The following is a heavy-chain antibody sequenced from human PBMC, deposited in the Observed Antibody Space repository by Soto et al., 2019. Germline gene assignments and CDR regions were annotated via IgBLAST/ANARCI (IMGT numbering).Heavy chain of an antibody. Sequence: ASVKVSCKASGYTFTSYAIHWVRQAPGQRLEWMGWINAGNGNTKYSQKFQGRVTITRDTSASTAYMELSSLRSEDTAVYYCARALPYYDFWSGYSNFDYWGQGTLVTVSS. J-gene: IGHJ4*02. CDR2: INAGNGNT. CDR3: ARALPYYDFWSGYSNFDY. CDR1: GYTFTSYA. V-gene: IGHV1-3*01. D-gene: IGHD3-3*01.